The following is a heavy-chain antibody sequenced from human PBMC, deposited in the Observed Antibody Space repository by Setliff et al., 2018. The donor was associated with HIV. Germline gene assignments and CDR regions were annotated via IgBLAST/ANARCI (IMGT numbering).Heavy chain of an antibody. V-gene: IGHV4-61*10. CDR2: INYGGASPP. CDR1: GGSINSGSYY. Sequence: SETLSLTCTVSGGSINSGSYYWSWIRQPAGKGLEWIGRINYGGASPPTYNPSFKSRVTMSADTSKSQFSLSLTSVTAADTAIYHCARETQTTGQRWFDPWGQGILVTVSS. D-gene: IGHD1-1*01. J-gene: IGHJ5*02. CDR3: ARETQTTGQRWFDP.